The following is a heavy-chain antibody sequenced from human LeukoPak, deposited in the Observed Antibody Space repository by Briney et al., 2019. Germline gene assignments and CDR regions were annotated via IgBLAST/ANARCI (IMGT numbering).Heavy chain of an antibody. J-gene: IGHJ4*02. CDR2: ISSNGVNT. CDR3: ARASFTSTWHHLGS. CDR1: GFTFSSYG. Sequence: HTGGSLRLSCAASGFTFSSYGMHWVRQAPGKGLEYVSSISSNGVNTYYANSVKGRFTISRDNSKNTLYLQMGSLRAEDMAVYYCARASFTSTWHHLGSWGQGTLVTVSS. D-gene: IGHD2-2*01. V-gene: IGHV3-64*01.